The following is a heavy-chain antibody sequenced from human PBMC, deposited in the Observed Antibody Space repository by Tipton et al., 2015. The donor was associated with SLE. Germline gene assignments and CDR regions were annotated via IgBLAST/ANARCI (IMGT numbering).Heavy chain of an antibody. J-gene: IGHJ4*02. V-gene: IGHV4-59*01. Sequence: TLSLTCTVSGGSISSYYWSWIRQPPGKGLEWIGYIYYSGCTNYNPSLKSRVTISVDTSKNQFSLKLSSVTAADTAVYYCARDPVAGRGIDYWGQGTLVTVSS. CDR1: GGSISSYY. D-gene: IGHD6-19*01. CDR2: IYYSGCT. CDR3: ARDPVAGRGIDY.